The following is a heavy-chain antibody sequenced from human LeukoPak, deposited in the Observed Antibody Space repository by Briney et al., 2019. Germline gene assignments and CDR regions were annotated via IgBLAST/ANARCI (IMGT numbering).Heavy chain of an antibody. D-gene: IGHD2-15*01. CDR2: ISVYNGNT. CDR1: GYTFTNYG. J-gene: IGHJ5*02. CDR3: ARMEQLLLDNWFDP. Sequence: GASVKVSCKASGYTFTNYGISWVRQAPGQGLEWMGWISVYNGNTNYAQELQGRVTMTTDTSTSTAYMELRSLRSDDTAVYYCARMEQLLLDNWFDPWGQGTLVTVSS. V-gene: IGHV1-18*01.